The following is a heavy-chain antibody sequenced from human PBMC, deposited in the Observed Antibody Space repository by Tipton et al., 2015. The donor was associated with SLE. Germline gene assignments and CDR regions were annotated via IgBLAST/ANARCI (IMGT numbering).Heavy chain of an antibody. CDR1: GGSISSGDYY. Sequence: TLSLTCTVSGGSISSGDYYWSWIRQAPGKGLEWVGSISHFGSTDYSPSLKSRVTISLDTSKNQFSLKLNSVTAADTAVYYCARARSLITGTTGGTFDYWGQGTLVTVSS. D-gene: IGHD1-20*01. CDR3: ARARSLITGTTGGTFDY. J-gene: IGHJ4*02. V-gene: IGHV4-30-4*01. CDR2: ISHFGST.